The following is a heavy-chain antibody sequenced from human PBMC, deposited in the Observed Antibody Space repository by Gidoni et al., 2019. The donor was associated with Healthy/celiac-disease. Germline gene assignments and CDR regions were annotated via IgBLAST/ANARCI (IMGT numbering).Heavy chain of an antibody. Sequence: LVKPSETLSLTCAVSGGSVSSGSYYWSWIRQPPGKGLEWIGYIYYSGSTNYNPSLKSRVTISVDTSKNQFSLKLSSVTAADTAVYYCARFDVVTAIFDYWGQGTLVTVSS. J-gene: IGHJ4*02. V-gene: IGHV4-61*01. CDR3: ARFDVVTAIFDY. CDR2: IYYSGST. D-gene: IGHD2-21*02. CDR1: GGSVSSGSYY.